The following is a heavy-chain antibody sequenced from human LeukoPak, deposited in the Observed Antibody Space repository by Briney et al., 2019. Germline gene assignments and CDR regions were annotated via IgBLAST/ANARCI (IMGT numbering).Heavy chain of an antibody. D-gene: IGHD2-15*01. CDR3: ARGKVARFDY. CDR1: GGSISSDY. J-gene: IGHJ4*02. V-gene: IGHV4-59*01. CDR2: IDYSGST. Sequence: SETLSLTCTVSGGSISSDYWTWIRQPPGKGLEWIGYIDYSGSTNYNSSLKSRVSIAVHTSKKQFSLKVSSVTAADTAVYYCARGKVARFDYWGQGTLVTVSP.